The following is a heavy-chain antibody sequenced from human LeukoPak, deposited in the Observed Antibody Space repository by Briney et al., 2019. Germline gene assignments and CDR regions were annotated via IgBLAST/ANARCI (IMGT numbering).Heavy chain of an antibody. J-gene: IGHJ4*02. V-gene: IGHV3-15*01. CDR2: IKSNNDGVTT. Sequence: PGGSLRLSCAASGFIFNKAWMNWVRQAPGKGPEWVGRIKSNNDGVTTDYASPVEGRFIISRDDSKNTIYLQMNRLIIDDTAIYYCTPVMVEDRGFWGQGTLVTVSS. D-gene: IGHD2-21*01. CDR3: TPVMVEDRGF. CDR1: GFIFNKAW.